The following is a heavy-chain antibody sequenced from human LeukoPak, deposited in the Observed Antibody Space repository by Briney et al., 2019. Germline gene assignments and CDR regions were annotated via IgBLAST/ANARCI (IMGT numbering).Heavy chain of an antibody. D-gene: IGHD3-22*01. Sequence: PSETLSLTCTVSGGSISSSSYYWGWIRQPPGKGLEWIGSIYYSGSTYYNPSLKSRVTISVDTSKNQSSLKLSSVTAADTAVYYCASQGLFDAAYWGQGTLVTVSS. CDR3: ASQGLFDAAY. V-gene: IGHV4-39*01. CDR1: GGSISSSSYY. J-gene: IGHJ4*02. CDR2: IYYSGST.